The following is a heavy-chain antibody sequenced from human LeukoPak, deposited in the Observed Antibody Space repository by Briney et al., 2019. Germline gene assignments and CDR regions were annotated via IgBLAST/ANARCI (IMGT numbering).Heavy chain of an antibody. CDR3: ARELAVALYYDTPEENVIDV. V-gene: IGHV3-11*01. CDR2: IRSDGRIT. D-gene: IGHD6-19*01. CDR1: GFTFGDAF. J-gene: IGHJ3*01. Sequence: GGSLRLSCAASGFTFGDAFMSWIRQAPGKGLEWVGFIRSDGRITKYTDFVKGRFTISRDNAKKLVFLQMNNLRVEDTAVYYCARELAVALYYDTPEENVIDVWGQGTLVTVSS.